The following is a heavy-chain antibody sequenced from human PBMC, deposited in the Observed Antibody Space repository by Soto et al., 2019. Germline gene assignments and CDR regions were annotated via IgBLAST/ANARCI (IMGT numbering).Heavy chain of an antibody. Sequence: PSETLSLTCTVSGGSISSGGYYWSWIRQHPGKGLEWIGYIYYSGSTNYNPSLKSRVTISVDTSKNQFSLKLSSVTAADTAVYYCARPRGYSSCWPKLYNWFDPLGQGTLVTVSS. V-gene: IGHV4-31*03. CDR3: ARPRGYSSCWPKLYNWFDP. D-gene: IGHD6-19*01. CDR1: GGSISSGGYY. CDR2: IYYSGST. J-gene: IGHJ5*02.